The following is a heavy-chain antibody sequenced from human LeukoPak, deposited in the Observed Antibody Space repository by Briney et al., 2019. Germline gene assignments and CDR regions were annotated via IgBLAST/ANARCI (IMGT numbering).Heavy chain of an antibody. CDR1: GGSITTGNDY. J-gene: IGHJ3*02. D-gene: IGHD5-24*01. Sequence: PSETLSLTCTLSGGSITTGNDYWGWVRQPPGKGLEWIGSVYYSGDTYYNPSLKSRVTISVDTSKNQFSLRLGSVTAADTAVYYCAREDGYNMDDAFDIWGQGTMVSVSS. CDR2: VYYSGDT. V-gene: IGHV4-39*01. CDR3: AREDGYNMDDAFDI.